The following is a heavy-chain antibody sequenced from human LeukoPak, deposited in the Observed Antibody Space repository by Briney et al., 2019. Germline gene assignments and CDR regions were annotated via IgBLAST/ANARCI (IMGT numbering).Heavy chain of an antibody. CDR3: ARDSSGSHYDPPPDHYYIDV. V-gene: IGHV4-59*01. CDR2: IHYSGTT. Sequence: SETLSLTCSVSGGSISREYWSWIRQPPGKGLEWIGYIHYSGTTSYCPSLKSRVTLSVDMSKDQFSLKLTSVNTADTAVYYCARDSSGSHYDPPPDHYYIDVWGKGTTVIVSS. J-gene: IGHJ6*03. D-gene: IGHD3-10*01. CDR1: GGSISREY.